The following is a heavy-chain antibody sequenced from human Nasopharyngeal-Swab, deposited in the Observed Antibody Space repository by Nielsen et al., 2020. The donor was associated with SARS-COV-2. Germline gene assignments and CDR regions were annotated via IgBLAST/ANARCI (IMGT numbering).Heavy chain of an antibody. Sequence: SETLSLTCVASGGSFTSSYWGWIRQPPGKGLEWIAEINHSGSTNYNPSLKSRVTISVDTSKNQCSLKLSSVTAADTAVYYCARGLSGVVPAPILGLGPYYSYYYMDVWGKGTTVTVSS. D-gene: IGHD2-2*01. CDR1: GGSFTSSY. V-gene: IGHV4-34*01. CDR2: INHSGST. CDR3: ARGLSGVVPAPILGLGPYYSYYYMDV. J-gene: IGHJ6*03.